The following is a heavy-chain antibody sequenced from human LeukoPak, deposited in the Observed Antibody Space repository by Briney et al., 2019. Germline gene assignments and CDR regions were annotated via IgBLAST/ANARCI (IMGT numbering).Heavy chain of an antibody. CDR1: GYTFTSYG. CDR2: ISAYNGNT. V-gene: IGHV1-18*01. J-gene: IGHJ5*02. Sequence: ASVKVSCKASGYTFTSYGISWVRQAPGQGLEWMGWISAYNGNTNYAQKLQGRVNMTTDTSSSTAYMELRSLRSDDTAVYYCARHPNPIFGVVTSLLEPSFSRWFDPWGQGTLVTVSS. CDR3: ARHPNPIFGVVTSLLEPSFSRWFDP. D-gene: IGHD3-3*01.